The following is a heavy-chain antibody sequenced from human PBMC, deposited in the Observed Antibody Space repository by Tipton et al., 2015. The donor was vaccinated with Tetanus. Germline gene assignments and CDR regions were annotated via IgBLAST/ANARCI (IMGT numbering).Heavy chain of an antibody. J-gene: IGHJ6*02. CDR3: ARDRGDYIYYGMDV. V-gene: IGHV1-2*02. CDR1: GYTFTGYY. Sequence: QLVQSGAEVKKPGASVKVSCKASGYTFTGYYIYWVRQAPGQGLEWMGWIDPNSGGTNYAQKFQGRVTMTRDTSISTAYMELSSLRSDDTAVYYCARDRGDYIYYGMDVWGPGTPVTVS. CDR2: IDPNSGGT. D-gene: IGHD3-22*01.